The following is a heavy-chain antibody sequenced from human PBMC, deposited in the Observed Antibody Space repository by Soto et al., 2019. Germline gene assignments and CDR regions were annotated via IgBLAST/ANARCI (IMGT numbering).Heavy chain of an antibody. CDR3: AKDQAVDIVATFPDYFDY. CDR1: GFTFSSYA. Sequence: GGSLRLSCAASGFTFSSYAMSWVRQAPGKGLEWVSAISGSGGSTYYADSVKGRFTISRDNSKNTLYLQMNSLRAEDTAVYYCAKDQAVDIVATFPDYFDYWGQGTLVTVSS. J-gene: IGHJ4*02. V-gene: IGHV3-23*01. CDR2: ISGSGGST. D-gene: IGHD5-12*01.